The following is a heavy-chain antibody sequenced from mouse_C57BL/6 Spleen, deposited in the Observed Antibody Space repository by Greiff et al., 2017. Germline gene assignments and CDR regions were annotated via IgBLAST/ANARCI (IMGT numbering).Heavy chain of an antibody. V-gene: IGHV1-64*01. J-gene: IGHJ2*01. CDR3: APTGGEGGGDY. CDR2: IHPNSGST. CDR1: GYTFTSYW. D-gene: IGHD4-1*02. Sequence: QVQLQQPGAELVKPGASVKLSCKASGYTFTSYWMHWVKQRPGQGLEWIGMIHPNSGSTNYNEKFKSKATLTVDKSSSTAYMQLSSLTSEDSAVYYCAPTGGEGGGDYWGQGTTLTVSS.